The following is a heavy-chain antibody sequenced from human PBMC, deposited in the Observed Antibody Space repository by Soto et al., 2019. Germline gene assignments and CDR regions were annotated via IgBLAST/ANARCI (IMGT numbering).Heavy chain of an antibody. CDR2: FDPEDGGT. V-gene: IGHV1-24*01. CDR1: GYTLTELS. CDR3: AALWRCGTLVHRGQGHFDY. J-gene: IGHJ4*02. D-gene: IGHD3-10*01. Sequence: ASVKVSCKVSGYTLTELSMHWVRQAPGKGLEWMGGFDPEDGGTIYAQKFQGRVTMTEDTSTDTAYMELSSLRSEDTAVYYCAALWRCGTLVHRGQGHFDYWGQGTLVTVSS.